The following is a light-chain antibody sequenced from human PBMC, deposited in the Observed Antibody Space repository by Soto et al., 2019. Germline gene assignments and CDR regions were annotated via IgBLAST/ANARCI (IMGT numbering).Light chain of an antibody. J-gene: IGLJ1*01. CDR3: CSYAGSRTYV. CDR1: SSDIGSYDV. V-gene: IGLV2-23*01. CDR2: EGT. Sequence: QSALTQPASVSGPLGQSIVISCTVSSSDIGSYDVVSWYQQYPGKAPKVVIFEGTKRPSGVSNRFSGSKSGNTASLTISGLQTEDEADYYCCSYAGSRTYVFGAGTKLTVL.